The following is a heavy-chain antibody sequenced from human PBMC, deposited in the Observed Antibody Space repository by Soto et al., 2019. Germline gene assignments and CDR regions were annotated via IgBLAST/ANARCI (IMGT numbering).Heavy chain of an antibody. CDR2: LTGSGRTT. Sequence: PGGSLRLPCAASGFTFISYAMSWVRQAQGKGLEWVSGLTGSGRTTYYADSVKGRFTVSSDNSKNTLYLQMNSLRAEDTALYYCAKFNYQDSAGYGFDCWGQGTLVTVSS. CDR3: AKFNYQDSAGYGFDC. CDR1: GFTFISYA. V-gene: IGHV3-23*01. J-gene: IGHJ4*02. D-gene: IGHD3-22*01.